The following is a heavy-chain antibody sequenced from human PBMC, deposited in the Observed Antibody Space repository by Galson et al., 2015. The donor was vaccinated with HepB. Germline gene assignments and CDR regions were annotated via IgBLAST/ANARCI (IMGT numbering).Heavy chain of an antibody. CDR1: GFTFSTYS. CDR2: IKQDGSEE. CDR3: AKDWRSLAY. D-gene: IGHD3/OR15-3a*01. J-gene: IGHJ4*02. Sequence: SLRLSCAASGFTFSTYSMTWVRQAPGKGLEWVANIKQDGSEEYYVDSVKGRFTITRDNAKNSLSLQMNSLRAEDTAVYYCAKDWRSLAYWGQGTLVTVSS. V-gene: IGHV3-7*03.